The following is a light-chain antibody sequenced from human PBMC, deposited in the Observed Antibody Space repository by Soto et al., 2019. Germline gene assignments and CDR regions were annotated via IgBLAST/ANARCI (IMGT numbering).Light chain of an antibody. CDR1: QSVSSN. J-gene: IGKJ4*01. Sequence: EIVMTQSPATLSVSPGERATLSCRASQSVSSNLAWYQHKPGQAPRLLIYGASTRATGIPARFSGSGSGTEFTPTISSLQSEDFAVYYCQQYNNWPPLTFGGGTKVDIK. CDR2: GAS. CDR3: QQYNNWPPLT. V-gene: IGKV3-15*01.